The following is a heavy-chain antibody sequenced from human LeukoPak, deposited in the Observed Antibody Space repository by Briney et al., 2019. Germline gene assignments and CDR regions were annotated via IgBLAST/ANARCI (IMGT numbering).Heavy chain of an antibody. CDR3: AKDHMYCSGGSCYSWDY. J-gene: IGHJ4*02. Sequence: GGSLRLSCAASGFTFSSYAMSWVRQAPGKGLEWVSAISGSGGSTYYADSVKGRFTISRDNSKNTLYLQMNSLRAEDTAVYYCAKDHMYCSGGSCYSWDYWGQGTLVTVSS. CDR1: GFTFSSYA. D-gene: IGHD2-15*01. V-gene: IGHV3-23*01. CDR2: ISGSGGST.